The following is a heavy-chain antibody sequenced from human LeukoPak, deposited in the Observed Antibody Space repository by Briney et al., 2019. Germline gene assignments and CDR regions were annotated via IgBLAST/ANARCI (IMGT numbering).Heavy chain of an antibody. CDR1: GFTFSRYG. CDR2: ISYDGSNK. J-gene: IGHJ6*02. D-gene: IGHD3-10*01. V-gene: IGHV3-30*18. Sequence: GRSLRLSCAASGFTFSRYGMPWVRQAPGKGLEWVADISYDGSNKYYADSVKGRFTISRDNSRNTLYLQMNSLRAEDAAVYYCSKVPYSDYGSGRPPFMDAWGQGTTVAISS. CDR3: SKVPYSDYGSGRPPFMDA.